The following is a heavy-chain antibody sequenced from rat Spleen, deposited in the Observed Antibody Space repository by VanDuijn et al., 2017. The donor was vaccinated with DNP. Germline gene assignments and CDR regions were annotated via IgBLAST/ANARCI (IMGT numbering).Heavy chain of an antibody. D-gene: IGHD4-3*01. CDR3: AKDPRDFDY. Sequence: EVQLVETGGGLVQPGRSLKLSCVASGFTFSSYWMYWIRQAPGKGLEWVASINTSSGTTYYPDSVKGRFTISRDNAENTVYLQMNSLRSEDTATYYCAKDPRDFDYWGQGVMVTVSS. CDR1: GFTFSSYW. J-gene: IGHJ2*01. CDR2: INTSSGTT. V-gene: IGHV5-58*01.